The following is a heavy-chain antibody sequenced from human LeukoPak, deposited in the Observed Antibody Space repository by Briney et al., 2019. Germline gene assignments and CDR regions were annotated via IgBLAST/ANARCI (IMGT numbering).Heavy chain of an antibody. CDR1: GFTFSSYA. CDR3: ARGGMTAGTWGYFDY. Sequence: GGSLRPSCAASGFTFSSYAMRWVRQAPGKGLEWVSAISGSGGSTYYADSVKGRFTISRDNSKNTLYLQMNSLRAEDTAFYYCARGGMTAGTWGYFDYWGQGTLVTVSS. V-gene: IGHV3-23*01. D-gene: IGHD6-19*01. CDR2: ISGSGGST. J-gene: IGHJ4*02.